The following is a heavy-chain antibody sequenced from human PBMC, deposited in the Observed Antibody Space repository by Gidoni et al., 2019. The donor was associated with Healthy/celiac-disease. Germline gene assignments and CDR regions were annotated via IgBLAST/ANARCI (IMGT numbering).Heavy chain of an antibody. V-gene: IGHV1-8*01. D-gene: IGHD3-3*01. CDR2: MNPNSGNT. CDR3: ARGGGITIFGVVFYYGMDV. Sequence: QVQLVQSGAEVKKPGASVKVSCKASGYTFTSYDINWVRQATGQGLEWMGWMNPNSGNTGYAQKFQGRVTMTRNTSISTAYMELSSLRSEDTAVYYCARGGGITIFGVVFYYGMDVWGQGTTVTVSS. CDR1: GYTFTSYD. J-gene: IGHJ6*02.